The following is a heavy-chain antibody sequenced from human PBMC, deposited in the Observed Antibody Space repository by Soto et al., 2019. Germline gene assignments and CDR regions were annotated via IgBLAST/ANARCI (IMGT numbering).Heavy chain of an antibody. Sequence: QVQLVQSGAEVKKPGSSVKVSCKASGGTFSSYTISWVRQAPGQGLEWMGRIIPILGIANYPQKFQGRVTITADKSTSTAYMELTSLRSEDTAVYDCARWSGSSGSYYYGMDFWGQGTTVTVSS. CDR3: ARWSGSSGSYYYGMDF. V-gene: IGHV1-69*02. D-gene: IGHD6-25*01. CDR2: IIPILGIA. CDR1: GGTFSSYT. J-gene: IGHJ6*02.